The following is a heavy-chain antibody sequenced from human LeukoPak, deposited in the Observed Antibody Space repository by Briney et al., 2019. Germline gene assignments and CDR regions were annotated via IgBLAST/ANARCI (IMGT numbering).Heavy chain of an antibody. CDR1: GFTFSSYW. CDR2: MKGGGADT. J-gene: IGHJ5*02. V-gene: IGHV3-23*01. D-gene: IGHD1-1*01. CDR3: AKANWVSNADAVS. Sequence: GGSLRLSCAASGFTFSSYWMSWVRQAPGKGLEWVASMKGGGADTFYADFVKGRFTLSRDDSRNTVYLQLNSLRVEDTAVYYCAKANWVSNADAVSWGQGTLVTVSS.